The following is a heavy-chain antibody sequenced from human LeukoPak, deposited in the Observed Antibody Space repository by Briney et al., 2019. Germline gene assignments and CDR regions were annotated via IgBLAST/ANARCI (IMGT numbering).Heavy chain of an antibody. Sequence: SETLSLTCTVSSGSISTSNYYWGWVRQPPGKALEWIGNIFYSGCTYYSPSLKSRVTISLDTSRNQFSLKLSSVTAADTAVYYCARDPVYYYYMDVWGKGTTVTVSS. V-gene: IGHV4-39*07. CDR1: SGSISTSNYY. CDR2: IFYSGCT. J-gene: IGHJ6*03. CDR3: ARDPVYYYYMDV.